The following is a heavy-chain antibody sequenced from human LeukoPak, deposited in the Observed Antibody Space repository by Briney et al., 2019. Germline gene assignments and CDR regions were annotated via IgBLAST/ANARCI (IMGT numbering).Heavy chain of an antibody. V-gene: IGHV3-23*01. CDR1: GFIFSNYA. Sequence: GGSLRLSCAGSGFIFSNYAMSWVRQAPGKGLEWVSAISGSGGSTYYADSVKGRFTISRDNSKNTLYLQMNSLRAEDTAVYYCAKMAVVAATQTCDYWGQGTLVTVSS. J-gene: IGHJ4*02. D-gene: IGHD2-15*01. CDR3: AKMAVVAATQTCDY. CDR2: ISGSGGST.